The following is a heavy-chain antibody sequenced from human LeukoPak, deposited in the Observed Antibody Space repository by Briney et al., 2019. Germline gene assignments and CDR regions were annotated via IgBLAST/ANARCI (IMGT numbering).Heavy chain of an antibody. D-gene: IGHD3-22*01. CDR3: ARDGHRRYHYDSSGREDAFDI. Sequence: ASVKVSCKASGYTFTSYAMNWVRQAPGQGLEWMGWISAYNGHKKYAQKVQGRVTMTRDTSTSTAYMEPRSLRSDDTAVYYCARDGHRRYHYDSSGREDAFDIWGQGTMVTVSS. V-gene: IGHV1-18*01. J-gene: IGHJ3*02. CDR2: ISAYNGHK. CDR1: GYTFTSYA.